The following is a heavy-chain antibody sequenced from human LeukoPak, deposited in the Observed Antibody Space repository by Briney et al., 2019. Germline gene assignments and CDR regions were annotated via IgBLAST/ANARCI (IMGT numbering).Heavy chain of an antibody. CDR3: ARDQYTGTSHDALDI. J-gene: IGHJ3*02. V-gene: IGHV1-2*02. Sequence: GASVKVSCKASGYTFTDIYIHWVRQAPGQGLEWMGWINPNSGGTNYVQKFQGRVTMTRDTSISTAYMELSSLRSDDTAVYYCARDQYTGTSHDALDIWGQGTMVTVSS. CDR2: INPNSGGT. CDR1: GYTFTDIY. D-gene: IGHD1-1*01.